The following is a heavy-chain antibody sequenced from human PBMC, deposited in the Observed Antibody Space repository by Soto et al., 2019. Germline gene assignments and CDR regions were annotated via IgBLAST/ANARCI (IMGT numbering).Heavy chain of an antibody. CDR2: ISYDGSNK. J-gene: IGHJ6*02. CDR3: ARDKVPMTKITSHGMDV. V-gene: IGHV3-30-3*01. D-gene: IGHD3-16*01. CDR1: GFTFSSYA. Sequence: GGSLRLSCAASGFTFSSYAMHWVRQAPGKGLEWVAVISYDGSNKYYADSVKGRFTISRDNSKNTLYLQMNSLRAEDTAVYYCARDKVPMTKITSHGMDVWGQGTTVTVSS.